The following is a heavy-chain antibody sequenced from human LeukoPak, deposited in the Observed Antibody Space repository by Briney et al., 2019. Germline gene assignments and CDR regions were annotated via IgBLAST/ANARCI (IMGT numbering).Heavy chain of an antibody. Sequence: GGSLRLSRAASGFTFSSYAMHWVRQAPGKGLEWVAVISYDGSNKYYADSVKGRFTISRDNSKNTLYLQMNSLRAEDTAVYCCARQYYYGSGSYYPAYWGQGTLVTVSS. CDR3: ARQYYYGSGSYYPAY. CDR1: GFTFSSYA. D-gene: IGHD3-10*01. CDR2: ISYDGSNK. J-gene: IGHJ4*02. V-gene: IGHV3-30*01.